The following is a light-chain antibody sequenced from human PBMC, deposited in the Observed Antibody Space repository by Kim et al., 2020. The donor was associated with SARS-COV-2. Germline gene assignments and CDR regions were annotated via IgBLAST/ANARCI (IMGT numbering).Light chain of an antibody. Sequence: QSVLTQPPSASETPGQRVTISCSGGISNIGSNTVSWYQLLPGTAPKLLIYSNNQRPSGVPDRFSGSKSGTSASLAINGLQSEDETDYYCASWDDSLSSPVFGGGTQLTVL. CDR2: SNN. CDR3: ASWDDSLSSPV. J-gene: IGLJ3*02. CDR1: ISNIGSNT. V-gene: IGLV1-44*01.